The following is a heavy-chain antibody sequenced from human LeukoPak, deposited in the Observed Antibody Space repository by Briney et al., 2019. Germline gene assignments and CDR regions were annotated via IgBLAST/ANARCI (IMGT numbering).Heavy chain of an antibody. Sequence: SETLSLTCTVSGYSISSGYYWGWIRQPPGKGLEWIGSIYHSGSTYYNPSLKSRVTISVDTSKNQFSLKLSSVTAADTAVYYRARQTGSGLFILPGGQGTLVTVSS. CDR1: GYSISSGYY. V-gene: IGHV4-38-2*02. D-gene: IGHD3/OR15-3a*01. J-gene: IGHJ4*02. CDR2: IYHSGST. CDR3: ARQTGSGLFILP.